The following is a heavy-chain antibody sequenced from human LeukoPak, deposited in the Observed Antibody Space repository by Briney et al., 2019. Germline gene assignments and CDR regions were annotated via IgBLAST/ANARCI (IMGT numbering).Heavy chain of an antibody. CDR3: ARVPVYYDSSGFNWFDP. D-gene: IGHD3-22*01. CDR1: GGSISSSSYY. V-gene: IGHV4-39*06. J-gene: IGHJ5*02. Sequence: SETLSLTCTVSGGSISSSSYYWGWIRQPPGKGLEWIGSIYYGGTTYYNPSLKSRVTISVDTSKNQFPLKLSSVTAADTAVYYCARVPVYYDSSGFNWFDPWGQGTLVTVSS. CDR2: IYYGGTT.